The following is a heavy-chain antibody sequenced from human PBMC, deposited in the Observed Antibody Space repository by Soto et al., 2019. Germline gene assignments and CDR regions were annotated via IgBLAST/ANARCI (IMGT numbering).Heavy chain of an antibody. V-gene: IGHV1-69*01. CDR1: GGSFTRHA. D-gene: IGHD2-2*02. CDR3: AREGRGKKAGYNGLVSLGY. J-gene: IGHJ4*02. CDR2: IVPIIGVA. Sequence: QVQLVQSGAEVKKPGSSVKVSCKASGGSFTRHAISWVRQAPGHGLEWMGGIVPIIGVANYAQNFQDRFTIIADESTSTAYMELTSLKSEDTAIYYCAREGRGKKAGYNGLVSLGYWGQGTLVTVSS.